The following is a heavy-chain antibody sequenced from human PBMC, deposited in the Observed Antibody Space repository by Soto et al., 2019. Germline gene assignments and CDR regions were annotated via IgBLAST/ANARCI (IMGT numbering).Heavy chain of an antibody. D-gene: IGHD2-15*01. V-gene: IGHV3-30-3*01. CDR2: TSYDGSDN. CDR3: PRAHAPGRSPHYYGMDV. J-gene: IGHJ6*02. Sequence: VGSLRLSCAASGFTFSSYAMHWVRQAPGKGLEWVAATSYDGSDNYYADSVKGRFTISRDNSKNTLYLQMSNLRPEDTAVYYCPRAHAPGRSPHYYGMDVWGLGTTVTVSS. CDR1: GFTFSSYA.